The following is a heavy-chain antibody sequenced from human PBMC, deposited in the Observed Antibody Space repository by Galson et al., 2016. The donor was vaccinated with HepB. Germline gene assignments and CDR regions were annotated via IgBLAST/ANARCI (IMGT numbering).Heavy chain of an antibody. CDR3: ARHFRMEVAGKYYFCCFDL. Sequence: QSGAEVKKPGESLKISCKASGYSFNDYWIGWVRQVPGKGLEWMAIIYPGDSDTRYNPSFQGQVTILADTSITTAYLQWNSLKASDTAIYYCARHFRMEVAGKYYFCCFDLWGQGTTVIVSS. D-gene: IGHD6-19*01. CDR1: GYSFNDYW. J-gene: IGHJ6*02. CDR2: IYPGDSDT. V-gene: IGHV5-51*01.